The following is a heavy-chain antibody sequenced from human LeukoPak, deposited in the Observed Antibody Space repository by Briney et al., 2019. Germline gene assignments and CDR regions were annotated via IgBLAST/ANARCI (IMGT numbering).Heavy chain of an antibody. J-gene: IGHJ4*02. CDR1: GFTFSSHA. V-gene: IGHV3-23*01. D-gene: IGHD3-10*01. CDR3: ARDSDYGSGLY. CDR2: ISVGGGRT. Sequence: GGSLRLSCAASGFTFSSHAMSWVRQAPGKGLEWVSTISVGGGRTFYADSVKGRFTISRDNSKNTLYLQMNSLRAEDTAVYYCARDSDYGSGLYWGQGTLVTVSS.